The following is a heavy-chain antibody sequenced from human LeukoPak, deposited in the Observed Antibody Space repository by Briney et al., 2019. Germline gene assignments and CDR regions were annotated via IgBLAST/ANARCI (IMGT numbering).Heavy chain of an antibody. D-gene: IGHD4-17*01. V-gene: IGHV4-39*02. CDR3: AREDYGDYSYYYYGMDV. Sequence: KPSETLSLTCTVSGGSISSSSYYWGWIRQPPGKGLEWIGSIYYSGSTYYNPSLKSRVTISVDTSKNQFSLKLSSVTAADTAVYYCAREDYGDYSYYYYGMDVWGQGTTVTVPS. CDR1: GGSISSSSYY. CDR2: IYYSGST. J-gene: IGHJ6*02.